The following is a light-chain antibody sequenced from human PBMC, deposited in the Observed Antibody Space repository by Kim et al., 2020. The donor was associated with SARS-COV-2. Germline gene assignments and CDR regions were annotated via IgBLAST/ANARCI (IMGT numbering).Light chain of an antibody. CDR1: ALPKQY. CDR3: QSADSSGTVV. CDR2: KDS. J-gene: IGLJ2*01. V-gene: IGLV3-25*03. Sequence: SPGQPARITCSGDALPKQYAYWYQQKPGQAPVLVIYKDSERPSGIPERFSGSSSGTTVTLTISGVQAEDEADYYCQSADSSGTVVFGGGTQLTVL.